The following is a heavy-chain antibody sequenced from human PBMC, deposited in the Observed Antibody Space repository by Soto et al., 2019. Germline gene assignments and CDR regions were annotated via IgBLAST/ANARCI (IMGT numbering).Heavy chain of an antibody. CDR1: GLSLSNAW. D-gene: IGHD6-19*01. CDR3: VTEMRHSNGWYGAFDI. Sequence: EVQLVESGGGLVKPGGSLRLSCAASGLSLSNAWMDWVRQAPGKGLEWVGRIKRKTDGGTTDFAAPVKGRFTISRDDSRNTLFLQVNNLDTEDTAVYYCVTEMRHSNGWYGAFDIWGQGTMITVSS. J-gene: IGHJ3*02. V-gene: IGHV3-15*01. CDR2: IKRKTDGGTT.